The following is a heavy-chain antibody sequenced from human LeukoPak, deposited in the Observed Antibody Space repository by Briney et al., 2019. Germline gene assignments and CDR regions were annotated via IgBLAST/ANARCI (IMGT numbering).Heavy chain of an antibody. CDR2: IYHSGST. V-gene: IGHV4-38-2*01. Sequence: SETLSLTCAVSGYSISSGYYWGWIRQPPGKGLEWIGSIYHSGSTYYNPSLKSRVTISVGTSKNQFSLKLRSVTAADTAVYYCARHRTSSNYFDYWGQGTLVTVSS. CDR1: GYSISSGYY. CDR3: ARHRTSSNYFDY. J-gene: IGHJ4*02. D-gene: IGHD1-1*01.